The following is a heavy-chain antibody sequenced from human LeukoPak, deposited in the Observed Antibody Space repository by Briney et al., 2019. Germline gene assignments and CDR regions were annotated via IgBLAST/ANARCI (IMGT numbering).Heavy chain of an antibody. CDR1: GGSISTSSYY. CDR3: ARPVTFGYAFAYYFDY. D-gene: IGHD5-18*01. V-gene: IGHV4-39*01. J-gene: IGHJ4*02. Sequence: SETLSLTCTVSGGSISTSSYYWGWIRQPPGKGLEWIGNIHNSESTYYNPSLKSRVTMSVDTSKNQFSLKLSSVTAADTAVYYCARPVTFGYAFAYYFDYWGQGSLVTVSS. CDR2: IHNSEST.